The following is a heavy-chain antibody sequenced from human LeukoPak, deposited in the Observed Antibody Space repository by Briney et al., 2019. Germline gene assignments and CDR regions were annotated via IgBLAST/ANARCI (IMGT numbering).Heavy chain of an antibody. CDR3: TRGGLMTTANLD. Sequence: ASVKVSCKASGYTFTGYYMHWVRQAPGQGLEWMGWINPNSGGTNYAQKFQGRVSMTRDTSINTAYMELSSLRFDDTAKYYCTRGGLMTTANLDWGQGTLVTVSS. CDR1: GYTFTGYY. J-gene: IGHJ4*02. D-gene: IGHD4-17*01. V-gene: IGHV1-2*02. CDR2: INPNSGGT.